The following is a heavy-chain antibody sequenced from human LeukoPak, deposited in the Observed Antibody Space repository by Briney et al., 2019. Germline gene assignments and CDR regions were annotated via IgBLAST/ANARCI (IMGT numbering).Heavy chain of an antibody. CDR3: AKEIKFRAAAGDYFDY. J-gene: IGHJ4*02. D-gene: IGHD6-13*01. CDR2: ISGSGGST. Sequence: PGGSLRLSCAASGFTFSSFAMNWVRQAPGKGLEWVSAISGSGGSTHSADSVKGRFTISRDNYKNTLYLQMNSLRAEDTAVYYCAKEIKFRAAAGDYFDYWGQGTLVTVSS. CDR1: GFTFSSFA. V-gene: IGHV3-23*01.